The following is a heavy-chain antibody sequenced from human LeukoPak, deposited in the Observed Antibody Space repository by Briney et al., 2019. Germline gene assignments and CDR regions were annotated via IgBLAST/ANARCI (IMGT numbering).Heavy chain of an antibody. CDR3: AKDRAPYYYDSSGYYYAYY. CDR1: GFRFSSHW. V-gene: IGHV3-23*01. J-gene: IGHJ4*02. CDR2: ISGSGGST. Sequence: PGGSLRLSCVASGFRFSSHWMSWVRQAPGKGLEWVSAISGSGGSTYYADSVKGRFTISRDNSKNTLYLQMNSLRAEDTAVYYCAKDRAPYYYDSSGYYYAYYWGQGTLVTVSS. D-gene: IGHD3-22*01.